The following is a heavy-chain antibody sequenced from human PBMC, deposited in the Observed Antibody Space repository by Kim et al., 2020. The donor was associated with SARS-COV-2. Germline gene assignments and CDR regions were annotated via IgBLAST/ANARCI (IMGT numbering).Heavy chain of an antibody. J-gene: IGHJ6*02. Sequence: SETLSLTCAVYGGSFSGYYWSWIRQPPGKGLEWIGEINHSGSTNYNPSLKSRVTISVDTSKNQFSLKLSSVTAADTAVYYCARDHRIAARAPLPYYGMDVWGQGTTVTVSS. CDR2: INHSGST. V-gene: IGHV4-34*01. CDR3: ARDHRIAARAPLPYYGMDV. D-gene: IGHD6-6*01. CDR1: GGSFSGYY.